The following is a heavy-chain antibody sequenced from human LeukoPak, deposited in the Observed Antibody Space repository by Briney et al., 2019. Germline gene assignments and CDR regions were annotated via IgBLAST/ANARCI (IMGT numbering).Heavy chain of an antibody. CDR2: IYHNGNI. CDR3: ARQPTSGADYPDYYDYYMDV. V-gene: IGHV4-4*02. CDR1: GGSISSSHW. D-gene: IGHD4-11*01. J-gene: IGHJ6*03. Sequence: SETLSLTCAVSGGSISSSHWWTWVRQSPGKGLEWIAEIYHNGNINHNPPLKSRVTMSVDKSKNQFSLKLSSVTAADTAVYYCARQPTSGADYPDYYDYYMDVWGKGTTVIVSS.